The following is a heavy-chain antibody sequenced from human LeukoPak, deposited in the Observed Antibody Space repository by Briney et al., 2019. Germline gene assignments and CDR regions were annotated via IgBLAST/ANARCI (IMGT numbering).Heavy chain of an antibody. V-gene: IGHV4-59*02. J-gene: IGHJ5*02. CDR3: AKDGPVGSSWYAYFPLADGGRNWFDP. CDR2: IYYTGST. D-gene: IGHD6-13*01. CDR1: GGSVSDYY. Sequence: SETLSLTCTVSGGSVSDYYWSWIRQSPGKGLEWIGYIYYTGSTSYNPSLRSRVTMSADTSKNQFSLKLSSVTAADTAVYYCAKDGPVGSSWYAYFPLADGGRNWFDPWGQGTLVTVSS.